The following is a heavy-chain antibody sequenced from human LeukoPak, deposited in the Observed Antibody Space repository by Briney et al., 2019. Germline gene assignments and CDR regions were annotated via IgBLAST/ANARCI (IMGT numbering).Heavy chain of an antibody. D-gene: IGHD5-18*01. CDR2: IGTSGDT. CDR1: GFTFSSYD. J-gene: IGHJ4*02. V-gene: IGHV3-13*01. CDR3: ARADLRGYSLDY. Sequence: GGSLRLSCAASGFTFSSYDMHWVRQTTGRGREWVSGIGTSGDTYSPGSVKGRFTISRENAKNSLYLQMNSLRARDTAVYYCARADLRGYSLDYWGQGTLVTVSS.